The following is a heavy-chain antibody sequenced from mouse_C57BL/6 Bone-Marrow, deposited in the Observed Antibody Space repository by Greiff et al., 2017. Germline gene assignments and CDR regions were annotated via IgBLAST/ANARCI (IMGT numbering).Heavy chain of an antibody. Sequence: VKLMESGAELVRPGSSVKLSCKASGYTFTSYWMHWVKQRPLQGLEWIGNIDPSDSETHYNQKFKDKATLTVDKSSSTAYMQLSSLTSEDSAVYYCARRNLDYWGQGTTLTVSS. CDR2: IDPSDSET. CDR3: ARRNLDY. V-gene: IGHV1-52*01. CDR1: GYTFTSYW. J-gene: IGHJ2*01.